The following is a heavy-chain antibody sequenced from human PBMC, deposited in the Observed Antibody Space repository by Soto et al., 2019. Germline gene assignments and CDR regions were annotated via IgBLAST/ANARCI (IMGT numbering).Heavy chain of an antibody. J-gene: IGHJ4*02. CDR2: ISGSGGST. CDR3: ARRGSGSYCDY. V-gene: IGHV3-23*01. CDR1: GFTFSSYA. D-gene: IGHD1-26*01. Sequence: EVQLLESGGGLVQPGGSLRLSCAASGFTFSSYAMRWVRQAPVKGLEWVSAISGSGGSTYYADSVKGRFTISRDNSKNTLYRQMNSLSAEDTAVYYWARRGSGSYCDYWGEGTLVTVSS.